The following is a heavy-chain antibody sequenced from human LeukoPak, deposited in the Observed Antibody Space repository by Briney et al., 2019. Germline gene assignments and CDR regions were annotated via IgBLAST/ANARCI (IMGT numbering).Heavy chain of an antibody. CDR1: GGSISSSTYY. CDR2: IYYSGST. Sequence: PSETLSLTCTVSGGSISSSTYYWVWIRLPPGKGLEWIGSIYYSGSTDYNPSLKSRVTISVDTSKNQFSLKVSSVTAADTAVYYCARSGPPGALKGGTDYWGQGTLVTVSS. D-gene: IGHD2-2*01. J-gene: IGHJ4*02. CDR3: ARSGPPGALKGGTDY. V-gene: IGHV4-39*07.